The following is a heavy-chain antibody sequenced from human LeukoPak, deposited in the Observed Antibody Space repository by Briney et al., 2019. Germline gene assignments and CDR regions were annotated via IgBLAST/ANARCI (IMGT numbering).Heavy chain of an antibody. V-gene: IGHV3-30*04. CDR2: ISDDGRIK. Sequence: GSLRLSCVASGFSFSRYDMHWVRQAPGKGLEWVAVISDDGRIKIYGDSVKGRLTISRDNSKNTLYLQMNSLRGEDTAVYYCARAAAETGSFRDNWFDPWGQGTLVTVSS. D-gene: IGHD3-9*01. CDR3: ARAAAETGSFRDNWFDP. CDR1: GFSFSRYD. J-gene: IGHJ5*02.